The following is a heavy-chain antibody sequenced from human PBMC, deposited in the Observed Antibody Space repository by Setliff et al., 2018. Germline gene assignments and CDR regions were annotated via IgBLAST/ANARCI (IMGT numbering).Heavy chain of an antibody. J-gene: IGHJ4*02. CDR1: GYTLRSYG. D-gene: IGHD3-22*01. V-gene: IGHV1-8*01. CDR2: MNPNSGKT. CDR3: AKDRSRDYDDSSGYDH. Sequence: ASVKVSCKTSGYTLRSYGVSWVRQAPGQGLEWMGWMNPNSGKTGYAQKFQGRVIMTRNTSISTAYLELNTLRSDDTALYYCAKDRSRDYDDSSGYDHWGQGTLVTVSS.